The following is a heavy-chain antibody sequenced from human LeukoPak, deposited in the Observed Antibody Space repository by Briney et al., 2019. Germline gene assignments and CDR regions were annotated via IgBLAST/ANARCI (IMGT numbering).Heavy chain of an antibody. CDR2: ISGSGGST. J-gene: IGHJ4*02. CDR3: AKDFMDIVVVPAAMVDY. D-gene: IGHD2-2*03. Sequence: GGSLRLSRAASGFTFSSYAMSWVRQAPGKGLEWVSAISGSGGSTYYADSVKGRFTISRDNSKNTLYLQMNSLRAEDTAVYYCAKDFMDIVVVPAAMVDYWGQGTLVTVSS. CDR1: GFTFSSYA. V-gene: IGHV3-23*01.